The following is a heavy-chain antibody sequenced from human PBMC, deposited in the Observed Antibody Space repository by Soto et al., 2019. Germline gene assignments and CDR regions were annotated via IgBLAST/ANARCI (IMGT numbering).Heavy chain of an antibody. D-gene: IGHD2-15*01. V-gene: IGHV1-8*01. J-gene: IGHJ4*02. CDR2: INPNSGNT. Sequence: ASVKVSCKASGYTFTSYDINWVRQATGQGLEWMGWINPNSGNTGYAQKFQGRVTMTRNTSTSTAYMELSSLRSEDTAVYYCARELVVHSYFDYWGQGTLVTVSS. CDR3: ARELVVHSYFDY. CDR1: GYTFTSYD.